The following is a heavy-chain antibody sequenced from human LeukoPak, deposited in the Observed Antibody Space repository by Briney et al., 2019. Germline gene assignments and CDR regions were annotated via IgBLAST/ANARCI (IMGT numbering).Heavy chain of an antibody. J-gene: IGHJ4*02. D-gene: IGHD3-10*01. CDR3: ALYYFGAGSYFPHYFDY. V-gene: IGHV3-23*01. CDR1: GFTVSGNY. CDR2: ISGSGGGA. Sequence: GGSLRLSCAASGFTVSGNYMSWVRQAPGKGLEWVSAISGSGGGAYYADSVQGRFTVSRDNSKNTLYLQMNTLRAEDTAVYYCALYYFGAGSYFPHYFDYWGQGTLVTVSS.